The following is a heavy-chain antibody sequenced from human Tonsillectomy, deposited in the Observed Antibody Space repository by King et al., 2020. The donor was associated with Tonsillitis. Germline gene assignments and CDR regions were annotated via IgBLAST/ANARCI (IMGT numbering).Heavy chain of an antibody. CDR3: AKESAEVRATGFDY. J-gene: IGHJ4*02. CDR2: VRYDGSDH. V-gene: IGHV3-30*02. Sequence: QVQLVESGGGVVQPGGSLRLSCAASGFIFSTYGMHWVRQAPGKGLEWVAFVRYDGSDHCYADSVKGRFTISRDNSKNTLYLQMNSLRAEDTAVYYCAKESAEVRATGFDYWGQGTLVTVSS. D-gene: IGHD1-14*01. CDR1: GFIFSTYG.